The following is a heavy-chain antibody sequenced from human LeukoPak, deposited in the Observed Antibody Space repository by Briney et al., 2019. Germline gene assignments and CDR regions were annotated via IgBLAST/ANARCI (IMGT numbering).Heavy chain of an antibody. Sequence: PSETLSLTCAVYGGSFSGYYWSWIRQPPGKGLEWIGEINHSGSTNYNPSLKSRVTISVDTSKNQFSLKLSSVTAADTAVYYCARGGGFLYGIAVAGDWFDPWGQGTLVTVSS. V-gene: IGHV4-34*01. CDR1: GGSFSGYY. J-gene: IGHJ5*02. CDR2: INHSGST. CDR3: ARGGGFLYGIAVAGDWFDP. D-gene: IGHD6-19*01.